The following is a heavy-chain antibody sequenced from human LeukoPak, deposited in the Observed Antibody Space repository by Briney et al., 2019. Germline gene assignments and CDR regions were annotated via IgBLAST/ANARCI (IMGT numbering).Heavy chain of an antibody. CDR1: GGSISSGGYY. Sequence: SETLSLTCTVSGGSISSGGYYWSWIRQPPGKGLEWIGYIYHSGSTYYNPSLKSRVTISVDRSKNQFSLKLSSVTAADTAVYYCARVVVVVPAVGAFDIWGQGTMVTVSS. CDR2: IYHSGST. D-gene: IGHD2-2*01. J-gene: IGHJ3*02. CDR3: ARVVVVVPAVGAFDI. V-gene: IGHV4-30-2*01.